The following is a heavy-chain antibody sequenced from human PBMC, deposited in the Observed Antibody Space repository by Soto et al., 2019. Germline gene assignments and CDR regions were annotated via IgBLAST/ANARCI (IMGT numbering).Heavy chain of an antibody. CDR3: ARGSHIVVVTANPSPFDY. CDR2: INAGNGNT. V-gene: IGHV1-3*01. D-gene: IGHD2-21*02. J-gene: IGHJ4*02. Sequence: ASVKVSCKASGYTFTSYAMHWVRQAPGQRLEWMGWINAGNGNTKYSQKFQGRVTITRDTSASTAYMELSSLRSEDTAVYYCARGSHIVVVTANPSPFDYWGQGTLVTVSS. CDR1: GYTFTSYA.